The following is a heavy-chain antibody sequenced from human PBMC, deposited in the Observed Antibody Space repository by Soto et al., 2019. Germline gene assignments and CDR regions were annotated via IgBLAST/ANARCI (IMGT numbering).Heavy chain of an antibody. CDR3: AKEVGASDTAVLGFFYYGVDV. D-gene: IGHD5-18*01. Sequence: ASVKVSCKASGYTFTGYYMHWVRQAPGQGLEWMGWINPNSGGTNYAQKFQGRVTMTRDTSISTAYMELSRLRSDDTAVYYCAKEVGASDTAVLGFFYYGVDVWGQGTTVTVSS. CDR1: GYTFTGYY. J-gene: IGHJ6*02. CDR2: INPNSGGT. V-gene: IGHV1-2*02.